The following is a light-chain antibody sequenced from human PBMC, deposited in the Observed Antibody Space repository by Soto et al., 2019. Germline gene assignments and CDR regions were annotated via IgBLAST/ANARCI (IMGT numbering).Light chain of an antibody. CDR2: DAS. CDR1: QSVSSY. V-gene: IGKV3-11*01. J-gene: IGKJ5*01. Sequence: EIVSTQSPATLSLSPGERATLSCRASQSVSSYLAWHQQKPGQAPRLLIYDASNRATGIPARFSGSGSGTDFTLTISSLEPEDFAVYYCQQRSSWPITFGQGTRLEIK. CDR3: QQRSSWPIT.